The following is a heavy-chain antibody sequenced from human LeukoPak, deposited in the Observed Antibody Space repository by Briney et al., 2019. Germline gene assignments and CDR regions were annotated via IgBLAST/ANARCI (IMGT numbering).Heavy chain of an antibody. CDR1: GFTFSNHW. D-gene: IGHD6-19*01. CDR2: IKQDGSDK. CDR3: ARDSGWYPVDY. J-gene: IGHJ4*02. Sequence: PGGSLRLSCAASGFTFSNHWMTWVRQAPGKGLEWVANIKQDGSDKNYVDSVKGRFTISRDIAKNSLYLQMNSLRAEDTAVYYCARDSGWYPVDYWGQGTLVTVSS. V-gene: IGHV3-7*01.